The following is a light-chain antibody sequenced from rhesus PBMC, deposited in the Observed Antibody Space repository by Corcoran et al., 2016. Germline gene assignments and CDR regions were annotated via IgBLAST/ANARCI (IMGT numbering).Light chain of an antibody. V-gene: IGKV2-104*02. CDR2: EVS. CDR1: QSLLDSEDGNTY. CDR3: MQALEFPWT. J-gene: IGKJ1*01. Sequence: DIVMTQTPLSLPVTPGEPASISCRSSQSLLDSEDGNTYLAWYLQKPGPSPQLLIYEVSNRASGVPGRCSGCGSKIDLTLEIRGVEAEVVGVYYCMQALEFPWTFGQGTKVEIK.